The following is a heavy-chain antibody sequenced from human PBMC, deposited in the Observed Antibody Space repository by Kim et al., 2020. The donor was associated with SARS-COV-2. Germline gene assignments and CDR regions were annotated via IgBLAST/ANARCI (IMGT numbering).Heavy chain of an antibody. J-gene: IGHJ4*02. CDR2: ISYDGSNK. CDR3: ARGGSGYDVFDY. Sequence: GGSLRLSCAASGFTFSSYAMHWVRQAPGKGLEWVAVISYDGSNKYYADSVKGRFTISRDNSKNTLYLQMNSLRAEDTAVYYCARGGSGYDVFDYWGQGTL. V-gene: IGHV3-30*04. D-gene: IGHD5-12*01. CDR1: GFTFSSYA.